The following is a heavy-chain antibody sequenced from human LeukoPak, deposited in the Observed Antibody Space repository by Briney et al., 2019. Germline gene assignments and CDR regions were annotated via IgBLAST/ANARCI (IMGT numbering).Heavy chain of an antibody. CDR1: GFTFFNYA. J-gene: IGHJ6*02. D-gene: IGHD2-15*01. V-gene: IGHV3-23*01. Sequence: GGSLRLSCAASGFTFFNYAMSWVRQSPGKGLEWVSIISGSGGNTNYADSVKGRFTISRDNSNNTLYLQMNSLRTEDTAVYYCAKDLSYCSGGTCYTSRYYGMDVWGQGTTVTVSS. CDR3: AKDLSYCSGGTCYTSRYYGMDV. CDR2: ISGSGGNT.